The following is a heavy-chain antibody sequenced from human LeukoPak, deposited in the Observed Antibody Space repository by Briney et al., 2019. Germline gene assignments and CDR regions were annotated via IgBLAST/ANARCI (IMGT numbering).Heavy chain of an antibody. Sequence: SETLSLTCTVSGVSISSYYWSWIRQPPGKGLEWIGYIYYSGSNNYNPSLKSRVIISVDTSKNQFSLKLSSVTAADTAVYYCARHMGLGYSYGYLYFDYWGQGTLVTVSS. CDR1: GVSISSYY. CDR3: ARHMGLGYSYGYLYFDY. V-gene: IGHV4-59*08. D-gene: IGHD5-18*01. J-gene: IGHJ4*02. CDR2: IYYSGSN.